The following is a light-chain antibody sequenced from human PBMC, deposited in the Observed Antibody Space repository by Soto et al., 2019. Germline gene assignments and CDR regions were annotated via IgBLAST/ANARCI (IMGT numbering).Light chain of an antibody. Sequence: EIVLTQSPGTLSLSPGERATLSCRASQSVSSSYLAWYQQKPGQAPRLLIYGASSRATGIPDRFSGSGSGTDFTLTISRLEPEDFAVYYCQQYNNWPLGEYTFGQGTKLEIK. CDR1: QSVSSSY. CDR2: GAS. CDR3: QQYNNWPLGEYT. J-gene: IGKJ2*01. V-gene: IGKV3-20*01.